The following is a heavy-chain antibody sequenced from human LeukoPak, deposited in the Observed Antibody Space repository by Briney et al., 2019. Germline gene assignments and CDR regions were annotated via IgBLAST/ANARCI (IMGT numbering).Heavy chain of an antibody. CDR3: AREQQLVLGGFDY. Sequence: SVKVSCKASGGTFSSYAISWVRQAPGQGLEWMGGIIPIFGTANYAQKFRGRVTITADKSTSTAYMELSSLRSEDTAVYYCAREQQLVLGGFDYWGQGTLVTVSS. CDR2: IIPIFGTA. J-gene: IGHJ4*02. V-gene: IGHV1-69*06. D-gene: IGHD6-13*01. CDR1: GGTFSSYA.